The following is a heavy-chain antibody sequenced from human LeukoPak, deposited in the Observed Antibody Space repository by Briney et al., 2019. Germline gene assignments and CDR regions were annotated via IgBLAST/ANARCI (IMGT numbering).Heavy chain of an antibody. CDR1: GHTLTDLS. J-gene: IGHJ4*02. Sequence: ASVKVSCKVSGHTLTDLSIHWVRQAPGKGLEWLGIFYPEDGETIYAQKFQGRVTMTEDTSTDTGYMELSSLNSEDTAVYYCATNYQRELPGYWGQGTLVTVSS. D-gene: IGHD1-26*01. CDR2: FYPEDGET. CDR3: ATNYQRELPGY. V-gene: IGHV1-24*01.